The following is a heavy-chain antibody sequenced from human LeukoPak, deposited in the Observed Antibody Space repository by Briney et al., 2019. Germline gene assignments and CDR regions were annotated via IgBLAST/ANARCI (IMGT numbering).Heavy chain of an antibody. CDR3: ARALNGYCSSTSCYDFYYYYYMDV. Sequence: SVKVSCKASGGTFSSYAVSWVRRAPGQGLEWMGGIIPIFGTANYAQKFQGRVTITTDESTSTAYMELSSLRSEDTAVYYCARALNGYCSSTSCYDFYYYYYMDVWGKGTTVTVSS. CDR2: IIPIFGTA. V-gene: IGHV1-69*05. CDR1: GGTFSSYA. J-gene: IGHJ6*03. D-gene: IGHD2-2*03.